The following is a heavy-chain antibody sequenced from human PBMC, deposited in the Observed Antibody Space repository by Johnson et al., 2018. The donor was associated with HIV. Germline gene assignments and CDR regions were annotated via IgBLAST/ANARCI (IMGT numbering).Heavy chain of an antibody. Sequence: QVQLVESGGGVVQPGRSLRLSCAASGFTFSSYGMHWVRQAPGKGLEWVSGISWNSGSIGYADSVKGRFTISRDNSKNTLYLQMNSLRAEDTAVYYCAKFVGAGSYDAFDIWGQGTMVTVSS. CDR1: GFTFSSYG. D-gene: IGHD1-26*01. J-gene: IGHJ3*02. CDR2: ISWNSGSI. CDR3: AKFVGAGSYDAFDI. V-gene: IGHV3-NL1*01.